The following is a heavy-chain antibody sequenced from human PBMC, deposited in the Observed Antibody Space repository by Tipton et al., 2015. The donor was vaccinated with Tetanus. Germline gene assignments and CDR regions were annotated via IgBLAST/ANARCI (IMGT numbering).Heavy chain of an antibody. CDR1: GGSISSSSYY. J-gene: IGHJ4*02. Sequence: TLSLTCTVSGGSISSSSYYWGWIRQPPGKGLEWIGSIYYSGSTYYNPSLKSRVTISVDTSKNQFSLKLSSVTAADTAVYYCASLVTTGYWGQGTLVTVSS. D-gene: IGHD4-11*01. CDR2: IYYSGST. V-gene: IGHV4-39*01. CDR3: ASLVTTGY.